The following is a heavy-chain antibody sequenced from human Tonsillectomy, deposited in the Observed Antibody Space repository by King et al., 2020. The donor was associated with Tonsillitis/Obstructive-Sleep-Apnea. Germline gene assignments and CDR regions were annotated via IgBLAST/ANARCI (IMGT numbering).Heavy chain of an antibody. CDR2: SRPYNGDT. V-gene: IGHV1-18*01. CDR3: ARDYYDRSGYYHGYFQH. Sequence: VQLVQSGAEVKKPGASVKVSCKASGYTFTNYDITWVRQAPGQGLEWMGWSRPYNGDTNYAQKLQGRVTMTSDTSTSTAYMELRSLRSDDTAVYYCARDYYDRSGYYHGYFQHWGQGTLVTVS. J-gene: IGHJ1*01. D-gene: IGHD3-22*01. CDR1: GYTFTNYD.